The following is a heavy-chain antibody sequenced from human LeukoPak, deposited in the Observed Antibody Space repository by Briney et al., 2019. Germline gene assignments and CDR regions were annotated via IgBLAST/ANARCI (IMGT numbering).Heavy chain of an antibody. CDR1: GFTFSSYE. CDR3: AREEQQLADD. J-gene: IGHJ4*02. CDR2: ISSSGSTI. V-gene: IGHV3-48*03. D-gene: IGHD6-13*01. Sequence: GGSLRLSCAASGFTFSSYEMNWVRQAPGKGLEWVSYISSSGSTIYYADSVKGRFTISRDNAKNSLYLQMNSLRAEDTAVYYCAREEQQLADDWGQGTLVTVSS.